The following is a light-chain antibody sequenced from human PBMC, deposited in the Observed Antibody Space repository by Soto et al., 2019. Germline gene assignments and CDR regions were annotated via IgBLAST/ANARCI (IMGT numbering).Light chain of an antibody. CDR2: DAS. CDR3: HQRFSWPLP. V-gene: IGKV3-11*01. J-gene: IGKJ4*01. CDR1: RSVSNY. Sequence: EIVLTQSPATLSLSPGERATLSCRASRSVSNYLAWYQQKPGQTPRLLIYDASKRATGTPARFTGSGSGTDFTLTISSLEPEDFAVYYCHQRFSWPLPFGGGTKVEI.